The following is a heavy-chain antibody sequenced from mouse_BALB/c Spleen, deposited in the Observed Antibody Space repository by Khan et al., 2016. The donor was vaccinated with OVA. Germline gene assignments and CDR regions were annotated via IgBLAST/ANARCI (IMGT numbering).Heavy chain of an antibody. V-gene: IGHV1-76*01. CDR1: GYIFTSYW. CDR2: IYPGTDNT. J-gene: IGHJ2*01. D-gene: IGHD3-2*02. Sequence: QVQLKESGAELVRPGASVKLSCKTSGYIFTSYWIHWVKQSSGQGLEWIARIYPGTDNTYFNEKLTDKATLTADKSSSTAYMHLSSLKSEDSAVYFCARGEALYYFEYWGQGTTLTVSS. CDR3: ARGEALYYFEY.